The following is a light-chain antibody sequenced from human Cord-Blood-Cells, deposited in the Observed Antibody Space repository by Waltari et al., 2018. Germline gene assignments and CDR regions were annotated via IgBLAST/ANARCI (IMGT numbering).Light chain of an antibody. CDR3: QQYYSYPRT. Sequence: AIRITQSPSSLSASTGDRVTITCRASQGISSYLAWYQQKPGKAPKLLIYAAYTLQSGIPSRFSGSGSGKDFTLTISCLQSEDFATYYCQQYYSYPRTFGQGTKVEIK. V-gene: IGKV1-8*01. J-gene: IGKJ1*01. CDR1: QGISSY. CDR2: AAY.